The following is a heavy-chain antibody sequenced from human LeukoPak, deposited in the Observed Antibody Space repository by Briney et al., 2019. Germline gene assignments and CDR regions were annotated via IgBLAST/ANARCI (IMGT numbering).Heavy chain of an antibody. D-gene: IGHD2-21*01. J-gene: IGHJ6*02. V-gene: IGHV4-59*01. Sequence: SETLSLTCTVSGGSISSYHWSWIRQPPGKGLEWIGYIYYSGSTNYNPSLKSRVTISVDTSKNQFSLKLSSVTAADTAVYYCARATQVIRPGYYYGMDVWGQGTTVTVSS. CDR2: IYYSGST. CDR1: GGSISSYH. CDR3: ARATQVIRPGYYYGMDV.